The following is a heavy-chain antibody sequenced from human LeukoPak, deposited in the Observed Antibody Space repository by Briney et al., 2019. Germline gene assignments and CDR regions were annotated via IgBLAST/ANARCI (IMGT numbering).Heavy chain of an antibody. D-gene: IGHD6-19*01. Sequence: GGSLRLSCAASGFTFTDYGLSWVRQVPGKGLEWVSGINWNGGSTGYADSVKGRFTISRDNAKNSLYLEMNSLRAEDTAFYYCARDGISGWYSDYWGQGALVTVSS. CDR3: ARDGISGWYSDY. CDR2: INWNGGST. J-gene: IGHJ4*02. V-gene: IGHV3-20*04. CDR1: GFTFTDYG.